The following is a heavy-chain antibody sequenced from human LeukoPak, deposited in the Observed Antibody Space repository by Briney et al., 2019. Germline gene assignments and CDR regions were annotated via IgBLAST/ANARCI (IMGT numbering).Heavy chain of an antibody. CDR2: ISSSSSYI. J-gene: IGHJ6*03. CDR1: GFTFSRYT. Sequence: PGGSLRLSCAASGFTFSRYTMNWVRQAPGKGLEWVSSISSSSSYIYYADSVKGRFTISRDNSKNTLYLQMNSLRAEDTAVYYCAKDIGSNYYYYMDVWGKGTTVTISS. D-gene: IGHD2-15*01. V-gene: IGHV3-21*01. CDR3: AKDIGSNYYYYMDV.